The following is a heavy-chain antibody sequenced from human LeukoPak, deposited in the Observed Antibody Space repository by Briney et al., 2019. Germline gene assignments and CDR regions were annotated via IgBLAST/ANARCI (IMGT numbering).Heavy chain of an antibody. CDR2: ISAYNGNT. CDR3: ARLRPPGPH. CDR1: GYIFTSYG. D-gene: IGHD1-14*01. V-gene: IGHV1-18*01. J-gene: IGHJ4*02. Sequence: ASVKVSCKASGYIFTSYGISWVRQAPGQGLEWMGWISAYNGNTNYAQKLQGRVTMTRDMSTSTVYMELSSLRSEDTAVYYCARLRPPGPHWGQGTLVTVSS.